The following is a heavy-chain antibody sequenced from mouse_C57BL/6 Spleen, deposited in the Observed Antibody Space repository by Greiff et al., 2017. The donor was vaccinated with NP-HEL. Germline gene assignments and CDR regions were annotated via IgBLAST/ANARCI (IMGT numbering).Heavy chain of an antibody. CDR3: ARQQGGWLKDYAMDY. Sequence: EVKVEESGGGLVQPGGSLKLSCAASGFTFSDYYMYWVRQTPEKRLEWVAYISNGGGSTYYPDTVKGRFTISRDNAKNTLYLQMSRRKSEDTAMYYCARQQGGWLKDYAMDYWGQGTSVTVSS. CDR1: GFTFSDYY. J-gene: IGHJ4*01. V-gene: IGHV5-12*01. CDR2: ISNGGGST. D-gene: IGHD2-3*01.